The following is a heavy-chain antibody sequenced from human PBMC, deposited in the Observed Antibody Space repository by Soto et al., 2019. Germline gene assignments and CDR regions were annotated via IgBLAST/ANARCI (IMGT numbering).Heavy chain of an antibody. CDR3: AKEKDYDFNWGSDRFTSHY. J-gene: IGHJ4*02. CDR2: ISGSAGT. CDR1: GFTFRTYA. V-gene: IGHV3-23*01. Sequence: PGGSLRLSCTASGFTFRTYAMTWFGQAPGKGLEWVSAISGSAGTFYATSVKGRFTISRDNSRSTVYLQMHSLRAEDSAIYYCAKEKDYDFNWGSDRFTSHYWGRGTLVTVSS. D-gene: IGHD3-16*02.